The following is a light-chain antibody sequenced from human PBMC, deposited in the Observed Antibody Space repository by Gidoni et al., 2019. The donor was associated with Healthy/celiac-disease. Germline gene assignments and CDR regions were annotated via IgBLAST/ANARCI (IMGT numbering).Light chain of an antibody. Sequence: QSVLTQPPSVSGASGQRVTISCTGSRPKLRAGYDVHWYQQLPGTATKPLLYGNSNRPSVVPDRFSGSKSGTSASLAITGLQAEDEADYYCQSYDSSLSGVVFGGGTKLTVL. V-gene: IGLV1-40*01. CDR1: RPKLRAGYD. J-gene: IGLJ2*01. CDR2: GNS. CDR3: QSYDSSLSGVV.